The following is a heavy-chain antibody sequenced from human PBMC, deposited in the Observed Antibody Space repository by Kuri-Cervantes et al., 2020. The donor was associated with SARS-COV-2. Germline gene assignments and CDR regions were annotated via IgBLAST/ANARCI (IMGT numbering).Heavy chain of an antibody. CDR2: MNPNSGNT. J-gene: IGHJ6*03. D-gene: IGHD5-18*01. CDR1: GYTFTSYD. V-gene: IGHV1-8*01. CDR3: ARFSSGQLWLRGYYYYYMDV. Sequence: ASVKVSCKASGYTFTSYDINWVRQATGQGLEWMGWMNPNSGNTGYAQKFQGRVTMTRNTSISTAYMELSSLRSEDTAVYYCARFSSGQLWLRGYYYYYMDVWGKGTTVTVSS.